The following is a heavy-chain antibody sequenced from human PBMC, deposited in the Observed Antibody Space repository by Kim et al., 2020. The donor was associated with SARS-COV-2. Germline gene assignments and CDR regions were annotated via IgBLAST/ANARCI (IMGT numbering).Heavy chain of an antibody. V-gene: IGHV4-34*01. CDR3: ARGRSRGFTIFGVLDH. J-gene: IGHJ4*02. Sequence: SLKSRVTISVDTPKNQFSLKLSSVTAADTAVYYCARGRSRGFTIFGVLDHWGQGTLVTVSS. D-gene: IGHD3-3*01.